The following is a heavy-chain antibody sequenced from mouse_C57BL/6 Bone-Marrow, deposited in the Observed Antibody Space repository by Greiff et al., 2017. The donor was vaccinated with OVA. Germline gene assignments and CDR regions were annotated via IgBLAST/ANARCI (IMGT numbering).Heavy chain of an antibody. Sequence: VQLQQPGAELVKPGASVKMSCKASGYTFTSYWITWVKQRPGQGLEWIGDIYPGSGSTNYNEQFKSKATLTVDTSSSTAYMQLSSLTSEDSAVYYCAREVYYYGSSHWYFDVWGTGTTVTVSS. J-gene: IGHJ1*03. D-gene: IGHD1-1*01. V-gene: IGHV1-55*01. CDR3: AREVYYYGSSHWYFDV. CDR1: GYTFTSYW. CDR2: IYPGSGST.